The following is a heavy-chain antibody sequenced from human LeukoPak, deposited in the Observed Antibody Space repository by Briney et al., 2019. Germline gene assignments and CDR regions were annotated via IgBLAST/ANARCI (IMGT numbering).Heavy chain of an antibody. D-gene: IGHD3-22*01. CDR3: ARDQGYDSSGYYYGVGWFDP. Sequence: ASVKVSCKASGGTFISYAISWMRQAPGQGLEWMGGIIPIFGTANYAQKFQGRVTITADESTSTAYMELSSLRSEDTAVYYCARDQGYDSSGYYYGVGWFDPWGQGTLVTVSS. J-gene: IGHJ5*02. V-gene: IGHV1-69*13. CDR1: GGTFISYA. CDR2: IIPIFGTA.